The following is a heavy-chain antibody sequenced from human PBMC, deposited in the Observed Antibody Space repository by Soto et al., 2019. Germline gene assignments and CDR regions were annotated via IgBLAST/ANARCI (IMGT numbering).Heavy chain of an antibody. Sequence: GESLKISCAASGFTFSSYAMTWVRQAPGKGLEWVSTISGSGGSKYYADSVKGRFTISRDNSRNTVHLQMNSLRAEDTAVYYCANSPSVTFGMDVWGQGTSVTVSS. J-gene: IGHJ6*02. CDR2: ISGSGGSK. CDR3: ANSPSVTFGMDV. CDR1: GFTFSSYA. V-gene: IGHV3-23*01. D-gene: IGHD4-17*01.